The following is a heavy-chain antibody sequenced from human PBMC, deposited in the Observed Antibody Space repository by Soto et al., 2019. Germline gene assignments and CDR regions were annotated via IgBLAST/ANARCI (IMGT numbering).Heavy chain of an antibody. D-gene: IGHD3-9*01. V-gene: IGHV4-4*07. Sequence: XASLSLTCTVCGDSLGNYEWFWIVQPVGKGLEWIGRVSSSGNTNANPTLNSRATMSIYTSKNQFSLRLRSATAADTAVYYCARAPYETLTGSYAMDVWGQRTTVTVSS. CDR3: ARAPYETLTGSYAMDV. CDR1: GDSLGNYE. J-gene: IGHJ6*02. CDR2: VSSSGNT.